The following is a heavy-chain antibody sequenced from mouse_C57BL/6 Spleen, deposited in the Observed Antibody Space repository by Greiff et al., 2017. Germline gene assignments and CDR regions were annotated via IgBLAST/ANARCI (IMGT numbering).Heavy chain of an antibody. J-gene: IGHJ3*01. V-gene: IGHV1-82*01. CDR2: IYPGDGDT. Sequence: VQVVESGPELVKPGASVKISCKASGYAFSSSWLNWVKQRPGKGLEWIGRIYPGDGDTNYNGKFKGKATLTADKSSSTAYMQLSSLTSEDSAVYFCARSDGYYPWFAYWGQGTLVTVSA. CDR1: GYAFSSSW. D-gene: IGHD2-3*01. CDR3: ARSDGYYPWFAY.